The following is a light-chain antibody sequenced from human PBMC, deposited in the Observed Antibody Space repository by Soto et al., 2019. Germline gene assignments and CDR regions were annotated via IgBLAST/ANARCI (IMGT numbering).Light chain of an antibody. CDR1: SSDVGGYNY. J-gene: IGLJ1*01. CDR3: FSFTTDWTHV. CDR2: EVS. Sequence: QSVLTQPASVSGSPGQSITISCTGTSSDVGGYNYVSWYQHHPGKAPKLIISEVSNRPSGVSNRFSGSKSGTAASLTISGLQTEDEADYFCFSFTTDWTHVFGTGTKVTVL. V-gene: IGLV2-14*01.